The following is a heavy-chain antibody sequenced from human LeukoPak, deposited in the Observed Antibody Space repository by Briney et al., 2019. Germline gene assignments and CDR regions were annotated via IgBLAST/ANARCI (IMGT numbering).Heavy chain of an antibody. D-gene: IGHD6-13*01. Sequence: ASVKVSCKASGYTFTSYGISWVRQAPGQGLEWMGWIRVYNGDTNYAQKLQGRVTMTTDTSTSTAYMELRSLRSDDTAVYYCARVDSSRWNQYYYYMDVWGKGTTVTVSS. J-gene: IGHJ6*03. CDR3: ARVDSSRWNQYYYYMDV. CDR1: GYTFTSYG. V-gene: IGHV1-18*01. CDR2: IRVYNGDT.